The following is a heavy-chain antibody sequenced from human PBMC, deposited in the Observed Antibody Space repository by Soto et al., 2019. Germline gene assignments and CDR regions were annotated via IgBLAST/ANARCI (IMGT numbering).Heavy chain of an antibody. Sequence: SETLSLTCTVSGGSISSYYWSWIRQPPGKGLEWIAYIYYTGSTNYNPSLKSRVTISVDTSKNQFSLKLSSVTAADAAVYYCARQTVAGKMYYFDYWGQGTLVTVSS. CDR1: GGSISSYY. CDR2: IYYTGST. V-gene: IGHV4-59*08. CDR3: ARQTVAGKMYYFDY. D-gene: IGHD6-19*01. J-gene: IGHJ4*02.